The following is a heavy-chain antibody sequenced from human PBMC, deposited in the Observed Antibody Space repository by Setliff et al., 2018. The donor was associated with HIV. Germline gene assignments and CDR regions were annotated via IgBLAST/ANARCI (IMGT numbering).Heavy chain of an antibody. D-gene: IGHD5-12*01. Sequence: ASETRSLTCIVSGASIRSYYWAWIRQSPGRGLQYLGHLYYSGSTNYNPSLKSRITMSMDTSKNQFSLQLSSVTAAGTAVYYCARIPWVATLWGGAFDLWGHGTMVTVSS. CDR1: GASIRSYY. J-gene: IGHJ3*01. V-gene: IGHV4-59*01. CDR3: ARIPWVATLWGGAFDL. CDR2: LYYSGST.